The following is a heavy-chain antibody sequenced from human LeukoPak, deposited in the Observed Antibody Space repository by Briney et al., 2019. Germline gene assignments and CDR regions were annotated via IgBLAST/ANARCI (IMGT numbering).Heavy chain of an antibody. J-gene: IGHJ3*02. D-gene: IGHD1-20*01. CDR2: IYSGGST. V-gene: IGHV3-53*01. CDR1: GFTVSSNY. Sequence: GGSLRLSCAASGFTVSSNYMSWVRQAPGKGLEWLSLIYSGGSTYYADSVKGRFTISRDNSKNTLYLQMNSLRAEDTAVYYCAKDTGRITITVPKDAFDIWGQGTMVTVSS. CDR3: AKDTGRITITVPKDAFDI.